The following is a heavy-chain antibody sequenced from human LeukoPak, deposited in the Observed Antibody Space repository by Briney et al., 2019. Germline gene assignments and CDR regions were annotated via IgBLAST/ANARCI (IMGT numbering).Heavy chain of an antibody. CDR1: GFTFSSSA. J-gene: IGHJ4*02. CDR2: ISNNGGYT. CDR3: AKQLGYCSDGSCYFPY. V-gene: IGHV3-23*01. Sequence: GGSLRLSWAASGFTFSSSAMSWVRQAPGKGLEGVSAISNNGGYTYYADSVQGRFTISRDNSKSTLCLQMNSLRAEDTAVYYCAKQLGYCSDGSCYFPYWGQGTLVTVSS. D-gene: IGHD2-15*01.